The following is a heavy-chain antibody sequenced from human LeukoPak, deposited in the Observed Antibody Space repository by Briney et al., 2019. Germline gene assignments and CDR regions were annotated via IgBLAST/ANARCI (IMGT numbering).Heavy chain of an antibody. CDR3: AKRRGPWWIQLWPTPDY. V-gene: IGHV3-9*01. CDR1: GFTFDDYA. J-gene: IGHJ4*02. CDR2: TSWNSGSI. Sequence: GGSLRLSCAASGFTFDDYAMHWVRQAPGEGLEWVSGTSWNSGSIGYADSVKGRFTISRDNAKNSLYLQMNSLRAEDTAVYYCAKRRGPWWIQLWPTPDYWGQGTLVTVSS. D-gene: IGHD5-18*01.